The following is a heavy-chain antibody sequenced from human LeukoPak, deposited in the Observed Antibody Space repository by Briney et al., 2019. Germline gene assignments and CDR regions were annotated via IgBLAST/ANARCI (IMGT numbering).Heavy chain of an antibody. J-gene: IGHJ4*02. CDR2: INTDGSST. V-gene: IGHV3-74*01. CDR1: GFTFSSYW. Sequence: GGSLRLSCAASGFTFSSYWMHWVRQAPGKGLVWVSRINTDGSSTSYADSVKGRFTISRDNAKNTLYLQMNSLRADDTALYYCARGGPYCSSASCQIDYWGQGTLVTVSS. D-gene: IGHD2-2*01. CDR3: ARGGPYCSSASCQIDY.